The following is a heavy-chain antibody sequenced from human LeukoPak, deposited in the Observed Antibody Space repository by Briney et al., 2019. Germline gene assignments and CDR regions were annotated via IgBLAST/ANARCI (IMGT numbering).Heavy chain of an antibody. CDR3: ARAGGYQLTDAFDI. V-gene: IGHV3-53*01. CDR1: GFTFSSYS. CDR2: IYSGGST. Sequence: GGSLRLSCAASGFTFSSYSMNWVRQAPGKGLEWVSVIYSGGSTYYADSVKGRFTISRDNSKNTLYLQMNSLRAEDTAVYYCARAGGYQLTDAFDIWGQGTMVTVSS. D-gene: IGHD2-2*01. J-gene: IGHJ3*02.